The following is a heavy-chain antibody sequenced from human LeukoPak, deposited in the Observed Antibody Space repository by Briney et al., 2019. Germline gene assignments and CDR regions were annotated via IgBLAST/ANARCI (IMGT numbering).Heavy chain of an antibody. V-gene: IGHV4-61*02. CDR1: GGSISSGSYY. CDR3: ARSVTYYDFWSGYIYWFDP. J-gene: IGHJ5*02. D-gene: IGHD3-3*01. CDR2: IYTSGST. Sequence: SSQTLSLTCTVSGGSISSGSYYWSWIRQPAGTGLEWIGRIYTSGSTNYNPSLKSRVTISVDTSKNQFSLKLSSVTAADTAVYGCARSVTYYDFWSGYIYWFDPWGQGTLVTVSS.